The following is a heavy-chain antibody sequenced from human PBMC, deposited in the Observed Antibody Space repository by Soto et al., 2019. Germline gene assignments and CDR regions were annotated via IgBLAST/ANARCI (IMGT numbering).Heavy chain of an antibody. Sequence: GGSLRLSCVASGFRFSSYAMSWVRQAPGEGLEWVSVISGRDGSTCYADFVKGRFTISRDDSRNTLYLQMHSLRAEDTAVYYCARDRERDAWYEDYWGQGTQVTVSS. CDR1: GFRFSSYA. CDR3: ARDRERDAWYEDY. D-gene: IGHD6-13*01. J-gene: IGHJ4*02. CDR2: ISGRDGST. V-gene: IGHV3-23*01.